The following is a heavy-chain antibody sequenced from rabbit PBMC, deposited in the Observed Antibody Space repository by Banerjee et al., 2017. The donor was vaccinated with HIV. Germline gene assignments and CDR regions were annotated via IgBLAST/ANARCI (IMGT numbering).Heavy chain of an antibody. CDR1: GFSFSSSYY. CDR2: IYAGSSGST. CDR3: ARADAGYADSLYYFDL. J-gene: IGHJ4*01. V-gene: IGHV1S40*01. Sequence: QSLEESGGDLVKPGASLTLTCTASGFSFSSSYYMCWVRQAPGKGLEWIACIYAGSSGSTYYASWAKGRFTISKTSSTTVTLQMTSLTAADTATYFCARADAGYADSLYYFDLWGQGTLVTVS. D-gene: IGHD6-1*01.